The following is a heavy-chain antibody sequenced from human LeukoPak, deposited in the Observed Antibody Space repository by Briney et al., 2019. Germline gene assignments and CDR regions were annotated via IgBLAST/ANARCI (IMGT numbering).Heavy chain of an antibody. Sequence: VGSLRLSCAASGFTFSSYAMSWVRQAPGKGLEWVSAISGSGGSTYYADSVKGRFTISRDNSKNTLYLQMNSLRAEDTAVYYCAKVLGYCSSTSCYGGFDYWGQGTLVTVSS. J-gene: IGHJ4*02. V-gene: IGHV3-23*01. D-gene: IGHD2-2*01. CDR3: AKVLGYCSSTSCYGGFDY. CDR2: ISGSGGST. CDR1: GFTFSSYA.